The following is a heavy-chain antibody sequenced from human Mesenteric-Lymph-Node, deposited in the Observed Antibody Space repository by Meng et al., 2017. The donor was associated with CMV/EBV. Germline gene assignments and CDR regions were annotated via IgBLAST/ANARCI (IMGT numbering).Heavy chain of an antibody. Sequence: SETLSLTCTVSGGSVSSGSYYWSWIRQPPGKGLEWIGYIYYSGSTNYNPSLKSRVTISVDTSKNLFSLKLSSVTAADTAVYYCAREGNQLLGYYYYGMDVWGQGTTVTVSS. CDR2: IYYSGST. D-gene: IGHD2-2*01. CDR3: AREGNQLLGYYYYGMDV. V-gene: IGHV4-61*01. CDR1: GGSVSSGSYY. J-gene: IGHJ6*02.